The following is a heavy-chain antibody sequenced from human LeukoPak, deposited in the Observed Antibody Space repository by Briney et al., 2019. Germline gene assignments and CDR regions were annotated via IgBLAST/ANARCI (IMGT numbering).Heavy chain of an antibody. CDR1: GGTFSSYA. CDR2: IIPIFGTA. V-gene: IGHV1-69*05. CDR3: ARVLAAAGNYFDY. Sequence: ASVKVSCKASGGTFSSYAISWVRQAPGQGLEWMGRIIPIFGTANYAQKFQGRVTITTDESTSTAYMELSSLRSEDTAVYYCARVLAAAGNYFDYWGQGTLVTVSS. J-gene: IGHJ4*02. D-gene: IGHD6-13*01.